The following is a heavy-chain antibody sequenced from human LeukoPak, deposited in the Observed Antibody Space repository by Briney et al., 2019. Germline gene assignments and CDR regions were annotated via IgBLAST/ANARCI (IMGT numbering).Heavy chain of an antibody. CDR1: GYSFTSYW. CDR3: ARLSGQQLARKQGYYYYYGMDV. V-gene: IGHV5-51*01. Sequence: GESLKISRKGSGYSFTSYWIGWVRQMPGKGLEWMGIIYPGDSDTRYSPSFQGQVTISADKSISTAYLQWSSLKASDTAMYYCARLSGQQLARKQGYYYYYGMDVWGQGTTVTVSS. CDR2: IYPGDSDT. D-gene: IGHD6-13*01. J-gene: IGHJ6*02.